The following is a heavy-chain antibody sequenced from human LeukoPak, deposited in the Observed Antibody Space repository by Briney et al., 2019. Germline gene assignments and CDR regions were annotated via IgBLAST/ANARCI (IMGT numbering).Heavy chain of an antibody. D-gene: IGHD5-18*01. CDR2: IKQDGSEK. Sequence: GGSLGPSCAASGFTFSSYWMSWVRQAPGKGLEWVANIKQDGSEKYYVDSVKGRFTISRDNAKNSLYLQMNSLRAEDTAVYYCARELYSYGLGYFDYWGQGTLVTVSS. CDR3: ARELYSYGLGYFDY. CDR1: GFTFSSYW. V-gene: IGHV3-7*01. J-gene: IGHJ4*02.